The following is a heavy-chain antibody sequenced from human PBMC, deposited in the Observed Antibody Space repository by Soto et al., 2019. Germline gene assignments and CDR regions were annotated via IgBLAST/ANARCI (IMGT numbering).Heavy chain of an antibody. CDR3: ARDAAMVRGVAWYFDL. CDR1: GGTFSSYA. Sequence: QVQLVQSGAEVKKPGSSVKVSCKASGGTFSSYAISWVRQAPGQGLEWMGGIIPIFGTANYAQKFQGRVTITADESTGTAYMELSSLRSEDTAVYYCARDAAMVRGVAWYFDLWGRGTLVTVSS. J-gene: IGHJ2*01. V-gene: IGHV1-69*01. CDR2: IIPIFGTA. D-gene: IGHD3-10*01.